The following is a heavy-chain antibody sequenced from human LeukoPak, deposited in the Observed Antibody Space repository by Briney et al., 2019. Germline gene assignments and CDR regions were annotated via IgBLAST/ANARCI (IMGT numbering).Heavy chain of an antibody. CDR1: GGTFSSYA. D-gene: IGHD6-6*01. CDR3: VRDSVKLTWRSSSYNWFDP. Sequence: ASVTVSCKASGGTFSSYAISWVRQAPGQGLEWVGGIIPIFGTANYAQKFQGRVTITTDESTSTAYMELSSLRSEDTAVYYCVRDSVKLTWRSSSYNWFDPWGQGTLVTVSS. J-gene: IGHJ5*02. V-gene: IGHV1-69*05. CDR2: IIPIFGTA.